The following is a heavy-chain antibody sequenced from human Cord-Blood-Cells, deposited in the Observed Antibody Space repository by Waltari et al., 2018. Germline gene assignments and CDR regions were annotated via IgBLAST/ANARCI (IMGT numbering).Heavy chain of an antibody. D-gene: IGHD4-17*01. V-gene: IGHV4-61*01. J-gene: IGHJ4*02. CDR3: ARRDYGDYFDY. Sequence: HVHLQESGPGLVKPSETLSLTCTVAGGSVSSGSYHCSWIRQPPGKGLEWIGYIYYSGSTNYNPSLKSRVTISVDTSKNQFSLKLSSVTAADTAVYYCARRDYGDYFDYWGQGTLVTVSS. CDR1: GGSVSSGSYH. CDR2: IYYSGST.